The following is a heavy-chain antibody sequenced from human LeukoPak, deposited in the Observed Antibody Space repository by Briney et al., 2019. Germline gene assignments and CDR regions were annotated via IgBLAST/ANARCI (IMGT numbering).Heavy chain of an antibody. Sequence: GSVKVSCKASGYTFTGYYMHWVRQAPGQGLEWMGIINPSGGSTSYAQKFQGRVTMTRDMSTSTVYMELSSLRSEDTAVYYCATNSLGYCSSTSCYGNAFDIWGQGTMVTVSS. V-gene: IGHV1-46*01. CDR3: ATNSLGYCSSTSCYGNAFDI. CDR2: INPSGGST. CDR1: GYTFTGYY. D-gene: IGHD2-2*01. J-gene: IGHJ3*02.